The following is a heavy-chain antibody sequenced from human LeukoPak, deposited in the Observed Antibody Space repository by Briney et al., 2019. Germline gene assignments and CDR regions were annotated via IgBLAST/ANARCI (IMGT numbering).Heavy chain of an antibody. J-gene: IGHJ4*02. D-gene: IGHD6-19*01. Sequence: GSQRLSCAASGFTFSTYWMHWARQAPGKGLVWVSRINNDGSTTAYADSVKGRFTISRDNTKNTLYLQMNSLRAEDTAAYYCARTYSSFDYWGQGTLVTVSS. CDR3: ARTYSSFDY. CDR1: GFTFSTYW. CDR2: INNDGSTT. V-gene: IGHV3-74*01.